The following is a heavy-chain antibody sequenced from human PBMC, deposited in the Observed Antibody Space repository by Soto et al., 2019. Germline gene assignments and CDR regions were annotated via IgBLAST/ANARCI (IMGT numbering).Heavy chain of an antibody. CDR2: IYHGGST. J-gene: IGHJ5*02. CDR1: GGSISSGGYY. Sequence: SETLSLTCTVSGGSISSGGYYWSWIRQHPGKGLEWIGYIYHGGSTYYNPSLNSRVTLSIDMTNNHVSLILNSVTAADTAVYYCARVGRWVPYYYDSSPYTFENWFDPWGQGTLVTVSS. D-gene: IGHD3-22*01. CDR3: ARVGRWVPYYYDSSPYTFENWFDP. V-gene: IGHV4-31*03.